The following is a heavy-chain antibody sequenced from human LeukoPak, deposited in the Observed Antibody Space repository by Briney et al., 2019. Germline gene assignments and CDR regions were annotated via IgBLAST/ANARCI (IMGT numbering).Heavy chain of an antibody. D-gene: IGHD3-10*01. CDR1: GFTFSDYY. J-gene: IGHJ4*02. CDR3: AREDYYYASGF. Sequence: PGGSLRLSCAASGFTFSDYYMSWVRQAPGKGLEWVSYISGSGSTIYYSDSVKGRFTFSRDNAKNSLYLQMNCLRAEDTAIYFCAREDYYYASGFWGQGTLVTVSS. CDR2: ISGSGSTI. V-gene: IGHV3-11*04.